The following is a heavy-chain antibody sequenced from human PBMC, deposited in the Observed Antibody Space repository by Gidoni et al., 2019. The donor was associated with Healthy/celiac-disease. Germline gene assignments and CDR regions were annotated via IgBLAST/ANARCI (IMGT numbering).Heavy chain of an antibody. Sequence: EVQLVASGGGLVQPGGSLRPSCAASGFTFSSYWMSWVRQAPGKGLEWVANIKQDGSEKYYVDSVKGRFTISRDNAKNSLYLQMNSLRAEDTAVYYCARESSSWYVGEYYFDYWGQGTLVTVSS. J-gene: IGHJ4*02. V-gene: IGHV3-7*01. CDR3: ARESSSWYVGEYYFDY. D-gene: IGHD6-13*01. CDR2: IKQDGSEK. CDR1: GFTFSSYW.